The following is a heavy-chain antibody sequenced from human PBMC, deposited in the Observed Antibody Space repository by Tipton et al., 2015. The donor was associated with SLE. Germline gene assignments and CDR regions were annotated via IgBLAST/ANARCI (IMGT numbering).Heavy chain of an antibody. CDR2: INHSGGT. D-gene: IGHD2-2*01. J-gene: IGHJ5*02. CDR1: GGSFSGYY. Sequence: TLSLTCAVYGGSFSGYYWSWIRQPPGKGLEWIGEINHSGGTNYNPSLKSRVTISVDTSKNQFSLKLSSVTAADTAVYYCARGHIVVVPAAATWWFDPWGQGTLVTVSS. CDR3: ARGHIVVVPAAATWWFDP. V-gene: IGHV4-34*01.